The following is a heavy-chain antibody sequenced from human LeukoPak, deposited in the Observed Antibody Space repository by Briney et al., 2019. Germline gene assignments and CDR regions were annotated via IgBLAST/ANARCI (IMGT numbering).Heavy chain of an antibody. J-gene: IGHJ4*02. V-gene: IGHV3-23*01. D-gene: IGHD3-22*01. Sequence: GGSLRLSCAASGFTFSNYAMSWVRQAPGKGLEWVSAISGSGSSTYYADSVKGRITISRDNSKNTVYLQMNSLRAEDTALYYCAKEVGYDSSGYDDFWGQRTLVTVSS. CDR2: ISGSGSST. CDR1: GFTFSNYA. CDR3: AKEVGYDSSGYDDF.